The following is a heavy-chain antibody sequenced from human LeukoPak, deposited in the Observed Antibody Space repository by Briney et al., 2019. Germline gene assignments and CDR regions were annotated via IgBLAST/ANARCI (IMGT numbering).Heavy chain of an antibody. CDR3: ARGRGYCSGGSCYYFDY. CDR2: IYPGDSDT. V-gene: IGHV5-51*01. J-gene: IGHJ4*02. Sequence: GESLKISCKGAGYSFTSYWIGWVRQMPGKGLEWMGIIYPGDSDTRYSPSFQGQVTISADKSISTAYLQWSSLKASDTAMYYCARGRGYCSGGSCYYFDYWGQGTLVTVSS. CDR1: GYSFTSYW. D-gene: IGHD2-15*01.